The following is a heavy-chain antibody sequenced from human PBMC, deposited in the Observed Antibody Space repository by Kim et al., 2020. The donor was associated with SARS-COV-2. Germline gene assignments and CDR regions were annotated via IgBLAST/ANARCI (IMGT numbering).Heavy chain of an antibody. CDR1: GGSISSGGYY. Sequence: SETLSLTCTVSGGSISSGGYYWSWIRQHPGKGLEWIGYIYYSGSTYYNPSLKSRVTISVDTSKNQFSLKLSSVTAADTAVYYCARVHGAPIAAAGKDYYYYYGMDVWGQGTTVTVSS. D-gene: IGHD6-13*01. V-gene: IGHV4-31*03. CDR3: ARVHGAPIAAAGKDYYYYYGMDV. CDR2: IYYSGST. J-gene: IGHJ6*02.